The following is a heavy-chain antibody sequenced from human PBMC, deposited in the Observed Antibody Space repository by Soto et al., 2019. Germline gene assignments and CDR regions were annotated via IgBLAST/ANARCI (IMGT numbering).Heavy chain of an antibody. D-gene: IGHD1-26*01. J-gene: IGHJ2*01. V-gene: IGHV3-30*03. CDR1: GFTFSSYG. Sequence: GGSLRLSCAASGFTFSSYGMHWVRQAPGKGLEWVAVISYDGSNKYYADNVKGRFTISRDNSKSSVYLQMNSLRADDTAVYYCARDPSRGSDWARYLDLWGRGTLVTVSS. CDR3: ARDPSRGSDWARYLDL. CDR2: ISYDGSNK.